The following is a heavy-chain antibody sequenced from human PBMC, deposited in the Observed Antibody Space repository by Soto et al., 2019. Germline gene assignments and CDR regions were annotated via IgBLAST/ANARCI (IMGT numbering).Heavy chain of an antibody. D-gene: IGHD3-10*01. CDR1: GGTLSRGRYY. J-gene: IGHJ5*02. CDR3: ASPGSYGSVIYYNVLGLGAGFDT. CDR2: IYYSGST. V-gene: IGHV4-39*01. Sequence: SQTLSHPCSGSGGTLSRGRYYGGCIRHPPGKGLEWFGSIYYSGSTYYNPSLKSRATISVDASKNQFSLKLSTVTAADTAVYYCASPGSYGSVIYYNVLGLGAGFDTWRQG.